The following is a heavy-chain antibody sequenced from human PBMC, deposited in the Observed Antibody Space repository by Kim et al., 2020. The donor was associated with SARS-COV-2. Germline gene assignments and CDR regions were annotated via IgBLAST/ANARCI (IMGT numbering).Heavy chain of an antibody. D-gene: IGHD3-22*01. V-gene: IGHV5-10-1*01. J-gene: IGHJ4*02. CDR2: IDPSDSYT. CDR3: ARLGLHYYDSSGYYYVDY. Sequence: GESLKISCKGSGYSFTSYWISWVRQMPGKGLEWMGRIDPSDSYTNYSPSFQGHVTISADKSISTAYLQWSSLKASDTAMYYCARLGLHYYDSSGYYYVDYWGQGTLVTVSS. CDR1: GYSFTSYW.